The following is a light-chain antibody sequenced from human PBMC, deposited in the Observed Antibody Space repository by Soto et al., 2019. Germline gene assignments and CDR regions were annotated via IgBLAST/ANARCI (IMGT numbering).Light chain of an antibody. J-gene: IGLJ2*01. CDR1: KLGDKY. CDR3: QAWDSSAAAV. V-gene: IGLV3-1*01. CDR2: QHT. Sequence: SYELTQPPSVSVSPGQTASITCSGDKLGDKYVCWYQQRPGQSPVLVIYQHTKRPSGIPERFSGSNSGNTATLTISGTQALDEADYYCQAWDSSAAAVFGGGTKVTVL.